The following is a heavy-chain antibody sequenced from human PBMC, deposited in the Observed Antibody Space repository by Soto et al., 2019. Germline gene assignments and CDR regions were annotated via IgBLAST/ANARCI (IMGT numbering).Heavy chain of an antibody. CDR2: ISGSGGST. Sequence: GGSLRLSCAASGFTFSSYAMSWVRQAPGKGLEWVSAISGSGGSTYYADSVKGRFTISRDNSKNTLYLQMNSLRAEDTAVYYCARDFGPTIAARVPFDYWGQGILVTVSS. CDR1: GFTFSSYA. CDR3: ARDFGPTIAARVPFDY. D-gene: IGHD6-6*01. J-gene: IGHJ4*02. V-gene: IGHV3-23*01.